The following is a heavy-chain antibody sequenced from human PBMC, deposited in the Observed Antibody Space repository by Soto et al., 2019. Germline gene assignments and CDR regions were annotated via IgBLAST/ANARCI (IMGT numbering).Heavy chain of an antibody. CDR3: TTGPLLIVVVPAAMDY. Sequence: GGSLRLSCAASGFTFSNAWMSWVRQAPGKGLEWVGRIKSKTDGGTTDYAAPVKGRFTISRDDSKNTLYLQMNSLKTEDTAVYYCTTGPLLIVVVPAAMDYRGQGTLVTVSS. CDR1: GFTFSNAW. D-gene: IGHD2-2*01. CDR2: IKSKTDGGTT. V-gene: IGHV3-15*01. J-gene: IGHJ4*02.